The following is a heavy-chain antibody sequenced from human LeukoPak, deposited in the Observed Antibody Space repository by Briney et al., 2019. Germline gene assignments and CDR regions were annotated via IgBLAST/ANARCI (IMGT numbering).Heavy chain of an antibody. Sequence: GGSLRLSCAASGFTFSSYEMNWVRQALGKGLEWFSYISSSGSTIYYADSVKGRFTISRDNAKNSLYLQMNSLRAEDTAVYYCAREDVAVDYWGQGTLVTVSS. CDR1: GFTFSSYE. CDR2: ISSSGSTI. V-gene: IGHV3-48*03. CDR3: AREDVAVDY. D-gene: IGHD2-15*01. J-gene: IGHJ4*02.